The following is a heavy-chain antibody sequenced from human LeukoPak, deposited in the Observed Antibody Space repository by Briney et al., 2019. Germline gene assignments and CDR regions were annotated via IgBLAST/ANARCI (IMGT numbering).Heavy chain of an antibody. J-gene: IGHJ4*02. CDR3: ARVGYDFWSGYSPFGY. CDR1: GYTFTSYG. CDR2: ISAYNGNT. D-gene: IGHD3-3*01. Sequence: ASVKVSCKASGYTFTSYGISWVRQAPGQGLEWMGWISAYNGNTNYAQKLQGRVAMTTDTSTSTAYMELRSLRSDDTAVYYCARVGYDFWSGYSPFGYWGQGTLVTVSS. V-gene: IGHV1-18*01.